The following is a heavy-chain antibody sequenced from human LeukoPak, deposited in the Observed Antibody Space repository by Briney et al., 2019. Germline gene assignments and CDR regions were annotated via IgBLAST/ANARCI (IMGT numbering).Heavy chain of an antibody. V-gene: IGHV3-20*04. D-gene: IGHD5-24*01. CDR1: GFTFGDYG. CDR2: INWNGGNT. CDR3: ARDRGWLQYIDY. Sequence: PGGSLRLSCAGSGFTFGDYGMSWVRQAPGKGLEWVSSINWNGGNTAYADSVKGRFTISRDTAKDSLYLQLNSLRAEDTALYYCARDRGWLQYIDYWGQGTLVTVSS. J-gene: IGHJ4*02.